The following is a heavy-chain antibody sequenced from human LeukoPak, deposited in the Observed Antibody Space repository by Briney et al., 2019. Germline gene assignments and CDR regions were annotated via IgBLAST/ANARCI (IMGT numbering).Heavy chain of an antibody. CDR2: IIPIFGTA. D-gene: IGHD2-21*02. Sequence: ASVKVSCKASGYTFTSYYMHWVRQAPGQGLEWMGRIIPIFGTANYAQKFQGRVTITTDESTSTAYMELSSLRSEDTAVYYCARVRVVVTAIRGWAFDIWGQGTMVTVSS. CDR3: ARVRVVVTAIRGWAFDI. CDR1: GYTFTSYY. V-gene: IGHV1-69*05. J-gene: IGHJ3*02.